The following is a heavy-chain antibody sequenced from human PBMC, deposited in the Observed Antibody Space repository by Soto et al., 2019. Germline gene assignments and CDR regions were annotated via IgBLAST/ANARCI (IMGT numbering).Heavy chain of an antibody. Sequence: QLQLQESGSGLVKPSQTLSLTCAVSGGSISGTTYSWSWIRQPPGKGLEWIGYIYDSGNTYCNPSLKSQFSISVDRSQDRLSLTLSSVTAADTAVYYCARGQGAAAGHSNFDYWGQGALVTVSS. CDR3: ARGQGAAAGHSNFDY. CDR1: GGSISGTTYS. CDR2: IYDSGNT. D-gene: IGHD6-13*01. J-gene: IGHJ4*02. V-gene: IGHV4-30-2*01.